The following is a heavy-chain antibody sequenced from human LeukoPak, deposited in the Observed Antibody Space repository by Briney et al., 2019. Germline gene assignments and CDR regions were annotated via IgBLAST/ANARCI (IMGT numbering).Heavy chain of an antibody. V-gene: IGHV3-30*04. CDR1: GFTFSSYA. CDR3: TRQWHTPSDY. D-gene: IGHD6-19*01. CDR2: ISYDGSNK. Sequence: GGSLRLSCAASGFTFSSYAMHWVRQAPGKGLEWVAVISYDGSNKYYADSVKGRFTISRDNSKNTLYLQMNSLRAEDTAVYYCTRQWHTPSDYWGQGTLVTVSS. J-gene: IGHJ4*02.